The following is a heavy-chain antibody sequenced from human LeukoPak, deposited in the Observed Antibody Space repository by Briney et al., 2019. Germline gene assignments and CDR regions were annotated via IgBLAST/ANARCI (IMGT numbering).Heavy chain of an antibody. CDR2: ISYDGSNK. J-gene: IGHJ4*02. V-gene: IGHV3-30-3*01. D-gene: IGHD3-22*01. Sequence: GGSLRLSCAASGFTFSSYAMHWVRQAPGKGLEWVAVISYDGSNKYYADSVRGRFTISRDNSKNTLYLQMNSLRAEDTAVYYCARDLSRYYDSSGYYGNGVYWGQGTLVTVSS. CDR1: GFTFSSYA. CDR3: ARDLSRYYDSSGYYGNGVY.